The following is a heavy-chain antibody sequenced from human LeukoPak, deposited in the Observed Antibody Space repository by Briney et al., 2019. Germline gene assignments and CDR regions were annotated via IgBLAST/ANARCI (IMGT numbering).Heavy chain of an antibody. J-gene: IGHJ4*02. D-gene: IGHD6-19*01. V-gene: IGHV4-4*02. CDR3: ARDLPRSSSGWYGGFDY. CDR1: GGSISSSNW. CDR2: IYHSGST. Sequence: PSGTLSLTCAVSGGSISSSNWWSWVRQPPGKGLEWIGEIYHSGSTNYNPSLKSRVTISVGKSKNQFSLKLSSVTAADTAVYYCARDLPRSSSGWYGGFDYWGQGTLVTVSS.